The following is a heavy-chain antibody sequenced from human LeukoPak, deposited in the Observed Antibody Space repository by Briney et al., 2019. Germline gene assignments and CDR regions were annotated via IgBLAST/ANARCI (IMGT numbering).Heavy chain of an antibody. V-gene: IGHV1-2*02. J-gene: IGHJ4*02. CDR2: INPNSGGT. CDR1: GYTFTGYY. Sequence: ASVKVSCKASGYTFTGYYMHWVRQAPGQGLEWMGWINPNSGGTDYAQKFRGRVTMTGDTSVSTAYMELSRLRSDDTAVYYCARAAIPTYYYDSSGYGNFDYWGQGTLVTVSS. CDR3: ARAAIPTYYYDSSGYGNFDY. D-gene: IGHD3-22*01.